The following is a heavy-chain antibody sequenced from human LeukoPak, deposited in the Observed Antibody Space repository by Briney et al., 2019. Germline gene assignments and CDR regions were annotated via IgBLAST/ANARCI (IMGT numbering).Heavy chain of an antibody. J-gene: IGHJ4*02. Sequence: GGSLRLSCTASGFTFGDYAMSWFRQAPGKGLEWVGFIRSKAYGGTTEYAASVKGRFTISRDDSKSIAYLQMNSLKTEDTAVYYCTRVHNQMTTVTRAPDYWGQGTLVTVSS. CDR3: TRVHNQMTTVTRAPDY. CDR1: GFTFGDYA. CDR2: IRSKAYGGTT. V-gene: IGHV3-49*03. D-gene: IGHD4-17*01.